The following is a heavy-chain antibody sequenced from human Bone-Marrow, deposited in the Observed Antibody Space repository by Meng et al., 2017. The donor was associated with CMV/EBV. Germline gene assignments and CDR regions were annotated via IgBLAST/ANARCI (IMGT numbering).Heavy chain of an antibody. J-gene: IGHJ4*02. D-gene: IGHD3/OR15-3a*01. V-gene: IGHV3-30*04. CDR1: GFTLSSYA. CDR3: TREMIKGTGYLDY. CDR2: ISYDGSNK. Sequence: GESLKISCSASGFTLSSYAMHWVRQAPGKGLEWVAVISYDGSNKNYAASVKGRFTISRDYAKNTLYLQMNSLRADDTAMYHCTREMIKGTGYLDYWGQGTRVTGSS.